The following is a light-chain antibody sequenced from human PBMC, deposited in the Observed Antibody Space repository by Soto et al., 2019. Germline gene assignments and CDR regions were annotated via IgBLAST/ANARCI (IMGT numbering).Light chain of an antibody. CDR1: QSISGW. Sequence: DIQMTQSPSTLSASIGDRVTITCRASQSISGWLAWYQQKPGKAPKLLIYDASSLQSGVPSRFSGSGSGTEFTLTISSLQPDDFATYYCQQYNSFLYTFGQGTKLEIK. J-gene: IGKJ2*01. V-gene: IGKV1-5*01. CDR3: QQYNSFLYT. CDR2: DAS.